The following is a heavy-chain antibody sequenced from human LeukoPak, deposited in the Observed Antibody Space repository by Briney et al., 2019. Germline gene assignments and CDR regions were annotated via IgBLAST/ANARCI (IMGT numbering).Heavy chain of an antibody. CDR1: KFTFSSYA. J-gene: IGHJ3*02. D-gene: IGHD3-10*01. CDR2: ISGASVSI. CDR3: ARATYYYDSVDAFDI. Sequence: GGSLTLSCAASKFTFSSYAMNWVRQAPGKRREWISHISGASVSIYYADSVKGRFTISRDNAKNSLYLQMNSLRAEDTAMYYCARATYYYDSVDAFDIWGQGTMVTVSS. V-gene: IGHV3-48*01.